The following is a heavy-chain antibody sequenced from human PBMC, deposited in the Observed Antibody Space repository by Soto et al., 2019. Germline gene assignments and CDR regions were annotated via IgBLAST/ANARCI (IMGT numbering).Heavy chain of an antibody. J-gene: IGHJ6*02. CDR2: ISYDGGKK. D-gene: IGHD3-22*01. CDR1: GFTFTDYA. Sequence: QVQLVESGGGVVQPGRSLRLSCAASGFTFTDYALHWVRQAPGKGLEWVAVISYDGGKKYYEDSVKGRFTISRDNSKNTVYLQMNSLRVEDTDVYYCARDTYLDSSGPTYYYYYGIDVWGQGTTVTVSS. V-gene: IGHV3-30-3*01. CDR3: ARDTYLDSSGPTYYYYYGIDV.